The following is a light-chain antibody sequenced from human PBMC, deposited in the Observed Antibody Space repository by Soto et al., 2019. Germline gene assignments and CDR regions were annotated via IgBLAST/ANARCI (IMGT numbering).Light chain of an antibody. J-gene: IGKJ4*01. V-gene: IGKV3D-15*01. Sequence: IVMTQSPATLSVSPGEGVTLSCRASENVGTNLAWYQQKPGQAPRLLIYGSSTRATGIPATFSGSGSGTEFTITISSLQSEEPAIYYCRQYNNWGLSFGGGTKVEIK. CDR3: RQYNNWGLS. CDR1: ENVGTN. CDR2: GSS.